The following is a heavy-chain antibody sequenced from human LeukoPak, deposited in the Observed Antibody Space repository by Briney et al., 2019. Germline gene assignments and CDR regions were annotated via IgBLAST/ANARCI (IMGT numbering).Heavy chain of an antibody. CDR2: IYYSGST. CDR1: GSSISSGGYY. V-gene: IGHV4-31*03. Sequence: SETLSLTCTVSGSSISSGGYYWSWIRQHPGKGLEWIGYIYYSGSTYYNPSLKSRVTISVDTSKNQFSLKLSSVTAADTAVYYCARVKSGITIFGVVIHPPYYFDYWGQGTLVTVSS. D-gene: IGHD3-3*01. CDR3: ARVKSGITIFGVVIHPPYYFDY. J-gene: IGHJ4*02.